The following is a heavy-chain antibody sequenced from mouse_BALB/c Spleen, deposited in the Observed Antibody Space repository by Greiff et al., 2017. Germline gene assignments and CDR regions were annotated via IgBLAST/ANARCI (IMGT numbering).Heavy chain of an antibody. J-gene: IGHJ2*01. V-gene: IGHV1S81*02. D-gene: IGHD3-1*01. CDR3: ARRGANPYFDY. CDR2: INPSNGRT. Sequence: QVQLQQPGAELVKPGASVKLSCKASGYTFTSYWMHWVKQRPGQGLEWIGEINPSNGRTNYNEKFKSKATLTVDKSSSTAYMQLSSLTSEDSAVYYCARRGANPYFDYWGQGTTLTVSS. CDR1: GYTFTSYW.